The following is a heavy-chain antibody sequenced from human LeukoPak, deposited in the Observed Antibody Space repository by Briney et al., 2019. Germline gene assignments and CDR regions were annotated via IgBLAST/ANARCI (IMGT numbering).Heavy chain of an antibody. D-gene: IGHD2-2*01. V-gene: IGHV4-39*01. CDR1: GGSISSSSYY. CDR3: ASTSTSCYAIGGCIYYGMDV. Sequence: PSETLSLTCTVSGGSISSSSYYWGWIRQPPGKGLEWIGSIYYSGGTYYNPSLKSRVTISVDTSKNQFSLKLSSVTAADTAVYYCASTSTSCYAIGGCIYYGMDVWGQGTTVTVSS. CDR2: IYYSGGT. J-gene: IGHJ6*02.